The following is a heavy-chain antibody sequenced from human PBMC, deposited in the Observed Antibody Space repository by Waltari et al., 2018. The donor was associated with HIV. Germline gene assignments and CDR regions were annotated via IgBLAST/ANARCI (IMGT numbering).Heavy chain of an antibody. CDR3: SRPSGPLHSYGMDV. CDR2: ITSEAYGGTS. J-gene: IGHJ6*02. V-gene: IGHV3-49*05. Sequence: EVHMMELGGGFVMPGRSLSLPCIGLGLAVGDTGLGWFRQAPGKGLEWVGFITSEAYGGTSEYAASVTGRYTISREYSKSTAYMQMNRLESEYTGVYFCSRPSGPLHSYGMDVWGQGTTVIVSS. D-gene: IGHD1-26*01. CDR1: GLAVGDTG.